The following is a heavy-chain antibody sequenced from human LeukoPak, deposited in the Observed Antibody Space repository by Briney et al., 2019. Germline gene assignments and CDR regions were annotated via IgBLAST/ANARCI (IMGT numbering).Heavy chain of an antibody. CDR3: AKDIAVYYGSGSYYGGFDY. D-gene: IGHD3-10*01. J-gene: IGHJ4*02. Sequence: GGSLRLSCAASGFTFSSYSMNWVRQAPGKGLEWVSLISWDGGSTYYADSVKGRFTISRDDSKNSLYLQMNSLRAEDTALYYCAKDIAVYYGSGSYYGGFDYWGQETLVTVSS. CDR1: GFTFSSYS. V-gene: IGHV3-43D*03. CDR2: ISWDGGST.